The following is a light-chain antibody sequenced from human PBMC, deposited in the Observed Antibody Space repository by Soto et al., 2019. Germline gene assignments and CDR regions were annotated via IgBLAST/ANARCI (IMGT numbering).Light chain of an antibody. CDR3: CSYAGSSTFHVV. J-gene: IGLJ2*01. Sequence: QSALTQPASVSGSPGQSRPISCTGTSTDVGCYNLGSWHQQHPGKAPKLMIYEGSKRPSGVSNRVSGSKSGNTASLTISGLQAEDEADYYCCSYAGSSTFHVVFGGGTQLTVL. V-gene: IGLV2-23*03. CDR2: EGS. CDR1: STDVGCYNL.